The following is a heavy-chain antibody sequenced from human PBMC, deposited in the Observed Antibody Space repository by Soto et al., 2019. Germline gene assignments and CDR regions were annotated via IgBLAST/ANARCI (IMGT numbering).Heavy chain of an antibody. D-gene: IGHD1-1*01. CDR3: ARGSWDDVSGHYYMDV. V-gene: IGHV6-1*01. CDR1: GDSVSSNSAA. CDR2: TYYRSKWYS. Sequence: QVQLQQSGPGLVKPSQTLSLTCDISGDSVSSNSAAWNWIRQTPSRGLEWLGRTYYRSKWYSNYAISVKSRVTVNPDTFKNQFSLQLNSVTPQDTALYYCARGSWDDVSGHYYMDVWGKGTTVTVSS. J-gene: IGHJ6*03.